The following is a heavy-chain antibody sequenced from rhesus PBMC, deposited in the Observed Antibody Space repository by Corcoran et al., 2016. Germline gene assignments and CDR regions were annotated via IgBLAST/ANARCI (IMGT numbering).Heavy chain of an antibody. V-gene: IGHV4S14*01. D-gene: IGHD5-42*01. Sequence: QVQLQESGPGLVKPSETLSLTCAVSGYSISSGYYWGWIRPPPGKGLEWIGSIYGSGGSNYLNPSLKGRVTLAVDTAKNQFSLKLGAVTAADTAVDYCARVGSSWSEWDTVGTEWYFDLWGPGTPITISS. CDR1: GYSISSGYY. CDR2: IYGSGGSN. CDR3: ARVGSSWSEWDTVGTEWYFDL. J-gene: IGHJ2*01.